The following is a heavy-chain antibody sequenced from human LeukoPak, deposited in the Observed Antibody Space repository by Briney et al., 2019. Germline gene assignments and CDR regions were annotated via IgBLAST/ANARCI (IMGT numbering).Heavy chain of an antibody. CDR2: INPSGGST. CDR3: ARNRLGYCSGGSCWSGFDY. CDR1: GYTFTSYY. Sequence: GASVKVSCKASGYTFTSYYMHWVRQAPAQGLEWMGIINPSGGSTSYAQKFQGRVTMTRDTSTSTVHMELSSLRSEDTAVYYCARNRLGYCSGGSCWSGFDYWGQGTLVTVSS. V-gene: IGHV1-46*01. D-gene: IGHD2-15*01. J-gene: IGHJ4*02.